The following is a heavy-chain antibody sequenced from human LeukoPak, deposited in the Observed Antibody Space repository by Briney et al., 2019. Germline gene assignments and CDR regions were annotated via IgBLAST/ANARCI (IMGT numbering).Heavy chain of an antibody. Sequence: PSETLSLTCPVSGGSISSYYWSWIRQPPGKGLEWIGYIYYSGSTNYNPSLKSRVTISVDTSKNQFSLKLSSVTAADTAVYYCARDQYFIAVAGWAYMDVWGKGTTVTVSS. D-gene: IGHD6-19*01. V-gene: IGHV4-59*01. CDR3: ARDQYFIAVAGWAYMDV. J-gene: IGHJ6*03. CDR1: GGSISSYY. CDR2: IYYSGST.